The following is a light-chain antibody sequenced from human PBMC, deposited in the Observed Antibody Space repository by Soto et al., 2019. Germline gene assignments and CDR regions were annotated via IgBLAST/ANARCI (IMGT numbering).Light chain of an antibody. J-gene: IGKJ1*01. V-gene: IGKV1-5*03. CDR3: QQYRGYSWT. Sequence: DIQMTQSPSTLSASVGDRVTITCRASQSVTSWLAWYQQKPVKAPNLLIYKASTLEYGVSSRFSGSGYGTEFTLTISRLQPDDFATYYDQQYRGYSWTFGQGTKVEIK. CDR2: KAS. CDR1: QSVTSW.